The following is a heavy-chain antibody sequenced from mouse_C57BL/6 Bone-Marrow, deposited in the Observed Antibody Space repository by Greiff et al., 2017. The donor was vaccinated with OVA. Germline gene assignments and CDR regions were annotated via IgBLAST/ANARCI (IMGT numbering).Heavy chain of an antibody. CDR3: ARRHYGSSTGDYFDY. J-gene: IGHJ2*01. Sequence: EVKLQESGPELVKPGASVKMSCKASGYTFTDYNMHWVKQSHGKSLEWIGYINPNNGGTSYNQKFKGKATLTVNKSSSTAYMELRSLTSEDSAVYYCARRHYGSSTGDYFDYWGQGTTLTVSS. D-gene: IGHD1-1*01. CDR2: INPNNGGT. CDR1: GYTFTDYN. V-gene: IGHV1-22*01.